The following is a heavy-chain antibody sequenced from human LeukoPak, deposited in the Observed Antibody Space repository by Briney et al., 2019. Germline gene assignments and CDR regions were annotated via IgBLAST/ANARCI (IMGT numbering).Heavy chain of an antibody. CDR1: TFTFSIYA. J-gene: IGHJ6*03. CDR3: AKDGGPGKLGFFQPYYYMDV. CDR2: ISGSGTTT. D-gene: IGHD3-3*01. V-gene: IGHV3-23*01. Sequence: GGSLRLSCAASTFTFSIYAMTWVRQAPGKGLEWVSYISGSGTTTFYADSVKGRFTVSRDNSKNTLYLQMNGLRAEDTAVYYCAKDGGPGKLGFFQPYYYMDVWGKGTTVTVSS.